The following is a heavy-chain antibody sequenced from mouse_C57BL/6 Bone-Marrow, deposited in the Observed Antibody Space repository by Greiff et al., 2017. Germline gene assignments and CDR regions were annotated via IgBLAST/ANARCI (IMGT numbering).Heavy chain of an antibody. CDR2: IYPSDSET. CDR1: GYTFTSYW. CDR3: AGGPLRRYAMDY. D-gene: IGHD2-12*01. Sequence: QVQLQQPGAELVRPGSSVKLSCKASGYTFTSYWMDWVKQRPGQGLEWIGNIYPSDSETHYNQKFKDKATLTVDKSSSTAYMQLSSLTSEDSAVYYCAGGPLRRYAMDYWGQGTSVTVSS. J-gene: IGHJ4*01. V-gene: IGHV1-61*01.